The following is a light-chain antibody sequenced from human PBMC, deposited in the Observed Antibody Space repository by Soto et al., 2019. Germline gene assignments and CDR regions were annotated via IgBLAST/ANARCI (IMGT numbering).Light chain of an antibody. CDR1: SSDVGSYNL. Sequence: QSALTQPASVSGSPGQSITISCTGTSSDVGSYNLVSWYQQYPGKAPKLMLYEGSKRPSGVSNRFSGSKSGNTASLTISGLQAEDEADYYCCSYAGSSPHAVFGGGTQLTV. CDR3: CSYAGSSPHAV. V-gene: IGLV2-23*01. CDR2: EGS. J-gene: IGLJ7*01.